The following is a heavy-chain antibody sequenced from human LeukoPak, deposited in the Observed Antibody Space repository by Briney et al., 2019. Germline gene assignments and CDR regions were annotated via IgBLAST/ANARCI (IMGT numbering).Heavy chain of an antibody. Sequence: PSETLSLTCSVSGGSISSYYWSWIRQPAGKGLEWIGRVHTSGSTNYNPSLKSRVTISLDTSKSQFSLNLDSVTAADTAVYYCARHRSHHFDYWGQGTLVTVSS. CDR2: VHTSGST. CDR3: ARHRSHHFDY. V-gene: IGHV4-4*07. CDR1: GGSISSYY. J-gene: IGHJ4*02.